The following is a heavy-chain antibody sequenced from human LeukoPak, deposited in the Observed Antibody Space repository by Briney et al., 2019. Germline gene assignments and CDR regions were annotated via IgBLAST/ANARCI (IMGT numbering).Heavy chain of an antibody. CDR2: ISSSSSYI. Sequence: PGGSLRLSCAASGFTFSSYSMNWVRQAPGKGLEWVSYISSSSSYIYYADSVKGRFTISRDNAKNSLYLQMNSLRAEDTAVYYCARDFDYGSGSYYKGWYYYGMDVWGQGTTVTVSS. V-gene: IGHV3-21*05. D-gene: IGHD3-10*01. CDR1: GFTFSSYS. J-gene: IGHJ6*02. CDR3: ARDFDYGSGSYYKGWYYYGMDV.